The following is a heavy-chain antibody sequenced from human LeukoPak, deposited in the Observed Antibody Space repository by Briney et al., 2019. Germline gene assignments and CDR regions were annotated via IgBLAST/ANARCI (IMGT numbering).Heavy chain of an antibody. Sequence: SETLSLTCAVYGGSFSGYYWSWIRQPPGKGLEWIGEINHSGSTNYNPSLKSRVTISVDTSKNQFSLKLSSVTAADTAVYYCASIVVVPAAGNWFDPWGQGTLVTASS. D-gene: IGHD2-2*01. V-gene: IGHV4-34*01. CDR2: INHSGST. J-gene: IGHJ5*02. CDR3: ASIVVVPAAGNWFDP. CDR1: GGSFSGYY.